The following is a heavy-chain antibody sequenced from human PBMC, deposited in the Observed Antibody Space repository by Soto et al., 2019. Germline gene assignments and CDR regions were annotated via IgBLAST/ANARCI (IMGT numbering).Heavy chain of an antibody. Sequence: SGGSLRLSCAASGFTFSSYGMHWFRQAPGKGLEWVAVISYDGSNKYYADSVKGRFTISRDNSKNTLYLQMNSLRAEDTAVYYCAKGLGHYWGQGTLVTVSS. V-gene: IGHV3-30*18. CDR3: AKGLGHY. CDR1: GFTFSSYG. D-gene: IGHD7-27*01. CDR2: ISYDGSNK. J-gene: IGHJ4*02.